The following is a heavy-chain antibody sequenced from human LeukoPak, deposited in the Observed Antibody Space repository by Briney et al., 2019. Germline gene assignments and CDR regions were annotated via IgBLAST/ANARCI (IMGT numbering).Heavy chain of an antibody. D-gene: IGHD3-9*01. J-gene: IGHJ4*02. CDR1: GGSISSGNYY. CDR2: IYTSGST. V-gene: IGHV4-61*09. CDR3: ARDYYRGITIFGSVDY. Sequence: NPSETLSLTCTVSGGSISSGNYYWSWIRQPAGKGLEWIGHIYTSGSTNYNPSLKSRVTISVDTSKNQFSLKLSSLTAADTAVYYCARDYYRGITIFGSVDYWGQGTLVTVSS.